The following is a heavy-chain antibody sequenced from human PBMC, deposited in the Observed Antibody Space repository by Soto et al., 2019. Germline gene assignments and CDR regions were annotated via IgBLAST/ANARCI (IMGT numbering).Heavy chain of an antibody. CDR3: ARVDVVPAAPLWFDP. CDR1: GFTFSSYW. V-gene: IGHV3-74*01. CDR2: INSDGSST. Sequence: QTGGSLRLSCAASGFTFSSYWMHWVRQAPGKGLVWVSRINSDGSSTSYAESVKGRFTISRDNAKNTLYLQMNSLRAEDTAVYYCARVDVVPAAPLWFDPWGQGTLVTVSS. D-gene: IGHD2-2*01. J-gene: IGHJ5*02.